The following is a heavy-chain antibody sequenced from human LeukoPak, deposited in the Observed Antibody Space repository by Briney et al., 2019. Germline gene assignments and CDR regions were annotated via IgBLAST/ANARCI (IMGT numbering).Heavy chain of an antibody. Sequence: GGCLRLSCAASGFTFSSYAMHWVRQAPGKGLEWVAVISYDGSNKYYADSVKGRFTISRDDSKNTVYLQMNSLRVEDTAVYYCARLSGGSYTMNDAFDIWGQGTMVTVSS. CDR1: GFTFSSYA. CDR3: ARLSGGSYTMNDAFDI. CDR2: ISYDGSNK. V-gene: IGHV3-30-3*01. J-gene: IGHJ3*02. D-gene: IGHD1-26*01.